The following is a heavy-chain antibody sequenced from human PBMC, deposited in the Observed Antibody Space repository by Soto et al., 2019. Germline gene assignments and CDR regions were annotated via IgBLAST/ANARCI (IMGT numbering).Heavy chain of an antibody. V-gene: IGHV1-2*04. J-gene: IGHJ4*02. D-gene: IGHD3-22*01. CDR1: GYTFTGXY. Sequence: GASVKVSCKASGYTFTGXYMHWVRQAPGQGLEWMGWINPNSGGTNYAQKFQGWVTMTRDTSISTAYMELSRLRSDDTAVYCTDDSSGYYYFDYWGQGTLVTVSS. CDR3: DDSSGYYYFDY. CDR2: INPNSGGT.